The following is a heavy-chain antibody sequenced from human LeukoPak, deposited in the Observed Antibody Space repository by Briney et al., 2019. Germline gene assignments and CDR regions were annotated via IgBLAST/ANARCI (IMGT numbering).Heavy chain of an antibody. V-gene: IGHV3-20*04. CDR1: GFTFDDYG. J-gene: IGHJ4*02. CDR3: ARVRLPSYYFDY. Sequence: GGSLRRSCAASGFTFDDYGMSWVRQAPGKGLEWVSGINWNGGSTGYADSVKGRFTISRDNAKNSLYLQMNSLRAEDTALYYCARVRLPSYYFDYWGQGTLVTVSS. CDR2: INWNGGST. D-gene: IGHD5/OR15-5a*01.